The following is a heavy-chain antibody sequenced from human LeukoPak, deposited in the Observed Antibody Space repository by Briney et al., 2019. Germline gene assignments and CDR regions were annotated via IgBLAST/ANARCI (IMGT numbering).Heavy chain of an antibody. CDR2: IFYTGTT. J-gene: IGHJ4*02. CDR3: ARQHGGNYLDF. V-gene: IGHV4-59*13. CDR1: GFTFSSYE. D-gene: IGHD4-23*01. Sequence: LRLSCAASGFTFSSYEMNWVRQAPGKGLEWIGQIFYTGTTEYNPSLKSRVSMSLDTSKNQFSLRLSSVTAGDTAVYYCARQHGGNYLDFWGQGTLVTVSS.